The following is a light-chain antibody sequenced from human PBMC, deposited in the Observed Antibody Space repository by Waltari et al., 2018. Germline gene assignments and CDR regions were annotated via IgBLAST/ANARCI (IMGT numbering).Light chain of an antibody. CDR1: SPNIGINT. Sequence: QSVLTQPPSASGTPGQRVTISCSESSPNIGINTVNWYEKLPGTPPKLLIYSDDLSPSGDPDRFAGSKSATSATLAISGVQSEDEAEYYGAAWNDSLNGLSFVTGTRVIVL. CDR3: AAWNDSLNGLS. V-gene: IGLV1-44*01. J-gene: IGLJ1*01. CDR2: SDD.